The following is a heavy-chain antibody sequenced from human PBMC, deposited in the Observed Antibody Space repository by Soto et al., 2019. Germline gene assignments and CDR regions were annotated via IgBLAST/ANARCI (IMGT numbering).Heavy chain of an antibody. J-gene: IGHJ4*02. CDR2: IIPIFGTA. D-gene: IGHD2-2*01. CDR3: ARTGYCSSTSCDAFDY. CDR1: GGTFSSYA. V-gene: IGHV1-69*13. Sequence: ASVKVSCKASGGTFSSYAISWVRQAPGQGLEWMGGIIPIFGTANYAQKFQGRVTITADESTSTAYMELSSLRSEDTAVYYCARTGYCSSTSCDAFDYWGQGXLVTVYS.